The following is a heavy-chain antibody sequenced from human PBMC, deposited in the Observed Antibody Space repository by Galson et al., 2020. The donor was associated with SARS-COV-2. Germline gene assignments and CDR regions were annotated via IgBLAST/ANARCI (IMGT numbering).Heavy chain of an antibody. CDR1: GFTFSSYA. Sequence: TGGSLRLSCAASGFTFSSYAMHWVRQAPGKGLEWVAVISYDGSNKYYADSVKGRFTISRDNSKNTLYLQMNSLRAEDTAVYYCARSSSIAARSDAFDIWGQGTMVTVSS. CDR2: ISYDGSNK. CDR3: ARSSSIAARSDAFDI. V-gene: IGHV3-30-3*01. J-gene: IGHJ3*02. D-gene: IGHD6-6*01.